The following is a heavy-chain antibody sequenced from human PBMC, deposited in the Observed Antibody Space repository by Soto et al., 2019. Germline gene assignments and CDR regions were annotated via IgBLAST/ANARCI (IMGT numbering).Heavy chain of an antibody. CDR2: IIPIFGTA. J-gene: IGHJ6*02. CDR3: ARGALRGGSGSPISAYYYGMDV. V-gene: IGHV1-69*06. CDR1: GGTFSSYA. D-gene: IGHD3-10*01. Sequence: SVKVSCKASGGTFSSYAISWVRQAPGQGLEWMGGIIPIFGTANYAQKFQGRVTITADKSTSTAYMELSSLRSEDTAVYYCARGALRGGSGSPISAYYYGMDVWGQGTTVTVSS.